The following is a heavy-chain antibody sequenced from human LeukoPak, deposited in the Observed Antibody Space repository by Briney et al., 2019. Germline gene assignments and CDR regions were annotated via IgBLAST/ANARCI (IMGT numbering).Heavy chain of an antibody. D-gene: IGHD6-19*01. Sequence: GGSLRLSCAASGFTFSSYWMTWVRQAPGKGLEWVANIKQDGSEAYYVDSVKGRFTVSRDNAKNSLYLQLNSLGAEDTAVYYRARSSGFYYYYGMDVWGQGTTVTVSS. J-gene: IGHJ6*02. CDR3: ARSSGFYYYYGMDV. CDR2: IKQDGSEA. V-gene: IGHV3-7*01. CDR1: GFTFSSYW.